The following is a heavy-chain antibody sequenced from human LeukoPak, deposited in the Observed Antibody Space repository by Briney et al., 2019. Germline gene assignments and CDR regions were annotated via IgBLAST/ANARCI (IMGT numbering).Heavy chain of an antibody. D-gene: IGHD4-23*01. CDR3: ARGWISGAISEHYFEN. Sequence: ASVKVSCKASGYTFTSYGISWVRQAPGQGLEWMGWMGPRHGYTGYAQNFQGRITMTRDTSISTAYMELSSLTSDDTAVYYCARGWISGAISEHYFENWGQGTLVTVSS. J-gene: IGHJ4*02. V-gene: IGHV1-8*02. CDR2: MGPRHGYT. CDR1: GYTFTSYG.